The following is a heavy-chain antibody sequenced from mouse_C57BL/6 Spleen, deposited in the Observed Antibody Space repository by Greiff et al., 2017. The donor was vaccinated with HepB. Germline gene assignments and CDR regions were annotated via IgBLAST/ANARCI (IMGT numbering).Heavy chain of an antibody. CDR1: GYAFSSSW. CDR3: ARSPTTVVRGWYFDV. J-gene: IGHJ1*03. Sequence: VQLQQSGPELVKPGASVKISCKASGYAFSSSWMNWVKQRPGKGLEWIGRIYPGDGDTNYNGKFKGKATLTADKSSSTAYMQLSSLTSEDSAVYFCARSPTTVVRGWYFDVWGTGTTVTVSS. D-gene: IGHD1-1*01. V-gene: IGHV1-82*01. CDR2: IYPGDGDT.